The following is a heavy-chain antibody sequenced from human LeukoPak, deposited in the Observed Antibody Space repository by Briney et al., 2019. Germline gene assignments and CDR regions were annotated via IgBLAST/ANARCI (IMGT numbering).Heavy chain of an antibody. Sequence: AGGSQRLSCAASGFTFSKYWMLWVRQAPGKGLESVSRINTDGTVTTYADSVKGRFTVSRDNADNTMFLQMNSVRDEDTAVYYCATKQWLAPPPDSWGQGTPVTVSS. J-gene: IGHJ4*02. CDR2: INTDGTVT. D-gene: IGHD6-19*01. CDR3: ATKQWLAPPPDS. CDR1: GFTFSKYW. V-gene: IGHV3-74*01.